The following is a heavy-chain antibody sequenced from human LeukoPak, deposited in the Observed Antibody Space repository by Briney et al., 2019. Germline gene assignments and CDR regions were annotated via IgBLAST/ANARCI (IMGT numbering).Heavy chain of an antibody. CDR1: GFTFSSYA. D-gene: IGHD5-24*01. J-gene: IGHJ4*02. CDR3: ARWLQLGSFDY. CDR2: ISYDGSNK. Sequence: GGSLRLSCAASGFTFSSYAMHWVRQAPGKGLEWVAVISYDGSNKYYADSVKGRFTISRDNSKNTLYLQMNSLRAEDTAVYYCARWLQLGSFDYWGQGTLVTVSS. V-gene: IGHV3-30-3*01.